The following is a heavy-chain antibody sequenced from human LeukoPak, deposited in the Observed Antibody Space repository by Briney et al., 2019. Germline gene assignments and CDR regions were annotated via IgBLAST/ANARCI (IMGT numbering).Heavy chain of an antibody. CDR1: GGSFSGYY. J-gene: IGHJ6*02. CDR2: INHSGST. CDR3: ARVLWYYYYGMDV. D-gene: IGHD2-21*01. Sequence: PSETLSLTCAVYGGSFSGYYWSWIRQPPGKGLEWIGEINHSGSTNYNPSLKSRVTISVDTSKNQFSLKLSSVTAADTAVYYCARVLWYYYYGMDVWGQGTTVTVSS. V-gene: IGHV4-34*01.